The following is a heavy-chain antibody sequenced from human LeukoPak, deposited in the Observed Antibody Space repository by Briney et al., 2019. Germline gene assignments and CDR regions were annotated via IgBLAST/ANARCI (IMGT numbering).Heavy chain of an antibody. CDR1: GFTFSDYW. CDR2: IRQDDSEK. CDR3: ATDRKVGTWDPRFNY. V-gene: IGHV3-7*01. Sequence: GVSLRLSCSASGFTFSDYWMIWVRQAPGKGLEWVGNIRQDDSEKNYVDSVKGRFTISRDNAKFSLYLQMNSLRAEDRAVYYCATDRKVGTWDPRFNYWGQGTLVTVSS. D-gene: IGHD4-23*01. J-gene: IGHJ4*02.